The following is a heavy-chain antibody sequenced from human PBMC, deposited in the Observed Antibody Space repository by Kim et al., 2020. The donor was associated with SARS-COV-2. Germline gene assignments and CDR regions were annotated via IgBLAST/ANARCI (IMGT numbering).Heavy chain of an antibody. D-gene: IGHD1-26*01. Sequence: ASVKVSCKVSGYTFTEYYIHWVRQAPGQGLEWMGRINPNSGGTHYARNFQGRVTLTRDTSISTAYMELSRLRSDDTAVYYCARDLARLEWENWFDPWGQG. CDR3: ARDLARLEWENWFDP. CDR2: INPNSGGT. V-gene: IGHV1-2*06. CDR1: GYTFTEYY. J-gene: IGHJ5*02.